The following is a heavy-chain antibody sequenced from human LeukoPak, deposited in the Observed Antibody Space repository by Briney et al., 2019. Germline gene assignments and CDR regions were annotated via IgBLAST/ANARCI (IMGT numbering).Heavy chain of an antibody. D-gene: IGHD3-16*01. Sequence: SGGSLRLSCAASGCTIRSYEFYWVRQAPGKGLEWVSYISSDGTTIKYADSVKGRFTISRDDAKRSLYLQMNGLRADDMAIYYCGAARQYVGAFDIWGQGTVVTVSS. CDR2: ISSDGTTI. V-gene: IGHV3-48*03. CDR1: GCTIRSYE. CDR3: GAARQYVGAFDI. J-gene: IGHJ3*02.